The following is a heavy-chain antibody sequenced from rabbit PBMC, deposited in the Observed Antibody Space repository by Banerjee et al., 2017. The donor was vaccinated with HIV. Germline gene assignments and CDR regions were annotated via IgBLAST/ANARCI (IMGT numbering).Heavy chain of an antibody. CDR1: GFSFSSSYW. D-gene: IGHD4-1*01. Sequence: QEQLEESGGGLVKPEGSLTLTCKASGFSFSSSYWICWVRQAPGKGLELIGCIYTGSSGSTYYASWAKGRFTISKTSSTTVTLQMTSLTAADTATYFCARDLAGVIGWNFGLWGPGTLVTVS. V-gene: IGHV1S45*01. J-gene: IGHJ6*01. CDR3: ARDLAGVIGWNFGL. CDR2: IYTGSSGST.